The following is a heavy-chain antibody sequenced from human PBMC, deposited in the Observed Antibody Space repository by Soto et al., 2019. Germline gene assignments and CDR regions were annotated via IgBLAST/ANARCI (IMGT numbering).Heavy chain of an antibody. CDR2: ISYDGSNK. CDR1: GFTFSSYA. Sequence: QVQLVESGGGVVQPGRSLRLSCADSGFTFSSYAMHWVRQAPGKGLEWVAVISYDGSNKYYADSVKGRFTISRDNSMSTLYLQLNSLRAEDTAVYYCARDTCPGYSSSWYPYWGQGTLVTVSS. J-gene: IGHJ4*02. CDR3: ARDTCPGYSSSWYPY. D-gene: IGHD6-13*01. V-gene: IGHV3-30-3*01.